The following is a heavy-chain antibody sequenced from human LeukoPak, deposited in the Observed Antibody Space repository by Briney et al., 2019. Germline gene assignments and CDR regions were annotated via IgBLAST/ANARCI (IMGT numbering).Heavy chain of an antibody. CDR1: GGSISTYS. CDR2: IYSNGGT. V-gene: IGHV4-4*07. Sequence: SETLSLTCTVSGGSISTYSWNWIRQPAGKGLEWIGRIYSNGGTYNNPSLKSRVTISLDMSKNQFSLKLSSVTAADTAVYFCASEGGWIDFWGQGNLVFVSS. J-gene: IGHJ5*01. CDR3: ASEGGWIDF.